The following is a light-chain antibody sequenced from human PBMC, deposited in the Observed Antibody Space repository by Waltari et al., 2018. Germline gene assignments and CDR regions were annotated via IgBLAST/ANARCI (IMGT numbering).Light chain of an antibody. CDR1: QSVSRS. CDR3: QHYVRLPVS. V-gene: IGKV3-20*01. Sequence: EIVLTQSQGTLSLSPGESATLSCRASQSVSRSLAWYQQKPGQAPRLLIYGASSRATGVPDRFSGSGSGTDFSLTISRLEPEDFAVYYCQHYVRLPVSFGQGTKVEIK. CDR2: GAS. J-gene: IGKJ1*01.